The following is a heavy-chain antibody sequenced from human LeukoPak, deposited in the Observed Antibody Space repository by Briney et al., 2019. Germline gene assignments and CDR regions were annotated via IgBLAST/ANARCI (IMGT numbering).Heavy chain of an antibody. CDR3: ARDGLGSSGFDY. CDR2: IYYSGST. CDR1: GGSISSGGYY. J-gene: IGHJ4*02. Sequence: SETLSLTCTVSGGSISSGGYYWSWIRQHPGKGLEWIGYIYYSGSTYYNPSLKSRVTISVDTSKNQFSLKLSSVTAADTAVYYCARDGLGSSGFDYWGQGTLVTVSP. V-gene: IGHV4-31*03. D-gene: IGHD6-6*01.